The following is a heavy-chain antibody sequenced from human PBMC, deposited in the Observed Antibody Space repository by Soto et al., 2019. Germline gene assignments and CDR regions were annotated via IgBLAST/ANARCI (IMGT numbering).Heavy chain of an antibody. CDR3: ARRGDYGAYYFDY. Sequence: GESLKISCKGSGYSFISYWIGWVRQMPGKGLEWMGIINPDDSAIKYSPSFQGQVTISADKSISTAYLQWSSLKASDTAMYYCARRGDYGAYYFDYWGQGTLVTVSS. V-gene: IGHV5-51*01. J-gene: IGHJ4*02. CDR2: INPDDSAI. CDR1: GYSFISYW. D-gene: IGHD4-17*01.